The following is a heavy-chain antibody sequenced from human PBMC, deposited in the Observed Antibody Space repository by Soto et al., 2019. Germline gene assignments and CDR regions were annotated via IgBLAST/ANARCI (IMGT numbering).Heavy chain of an antibody. D-gene: IGHD2-15*01. CDR3: ATDHSLYCSGGSCYHLYNWFDP. Sequence: SETLSLTCAVYGGSFSGYYWSWIRQPPGKGLEWIGEINHSGSTNYNPSLKSRVTISVDTSKNQFSLKLSSVTAADTAVYYCATDHSLYCSGGSCYHLYNWFDPWGQGTLVTVSS. V-gene: IGHV4-34*01. CDR2: INHSGST. J-gene: IGHJ5*02. CDR1: GGSFSGYY.